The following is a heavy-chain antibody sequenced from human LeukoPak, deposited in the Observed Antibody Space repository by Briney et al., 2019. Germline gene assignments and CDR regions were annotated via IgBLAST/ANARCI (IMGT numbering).Heavy chain of an antibody. J-gene: IGHJ5*02. V-gene: IGHV1-69*05. CDR2: IIPIFGTA. CDR3: ARGSEYYYGSGSYQNWFDP. D-gene: IGHD3-10*01. Sequence: ASVKVSCKASGGTFSSYAISWVRQAPGRGLEWMGGIIPIFGTANYAQKFQGRVTMTRDMSTSTVYMELSSLRSEDTAVYYCARGSEYYYGSGSYQNWFDPWGQGTLVTVSS. CDR1: GGTFSSYA.